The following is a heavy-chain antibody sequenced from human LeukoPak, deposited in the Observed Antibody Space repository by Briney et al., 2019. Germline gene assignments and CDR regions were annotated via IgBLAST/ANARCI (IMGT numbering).Heavy chain of an antibody. Sequence: GGSLRLSCAASGFTFDDYTMHWVRQAPGKGLEWVSLISWDGGSTYYADSVKGRFTISRDNSKNSLYLQMNSLRTEDTALYYCAKCPIRYCGSHWFDPWGQGTLVTVSS. J-gene: IGHJ5*02. D-gene: IGHD2-2*01. CDR2: ISWDGGST. V-gene: IGHV3-43*01. CDR1: GFTFDDYT. CDR3: AKCPIRYCGSHWFDP.